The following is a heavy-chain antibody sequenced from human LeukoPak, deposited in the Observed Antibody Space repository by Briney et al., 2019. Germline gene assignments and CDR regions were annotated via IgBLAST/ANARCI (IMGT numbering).Heavy chain of an antibody. D-gene: IGHD3-16*01. J-gene: IGHJ2*01. V-gene: IGHV4-4*07. CDR3: ARGPLIWGYFDL. CDR2: IYTSGST. Sequence: PSETLSLTCTVSGGSISSYYWSWIRQPPGKGLEWIGRIYTSGSTNYNPSLKSRVTISVDTSKNQFSLKLSSVTAADTAVYYCARGPLIWGYFDLWGRGTLVTVSS. CDR1: GGSISSYY.